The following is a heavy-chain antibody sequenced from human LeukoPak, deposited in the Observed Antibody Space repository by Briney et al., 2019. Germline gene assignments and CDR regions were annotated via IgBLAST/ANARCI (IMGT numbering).Heavy chain of an antibody. D-gene: IGHD3-10*01. V-gene: IGHV1-24*01. CDR1: GYTLTKLS. CDR2: FDPEDGET. Sequence: ASVKVSCKVSGYTLTKLSMHWVRQAPGKGLEWMGGFDPEDGETIYAQKFQGIFTMTEDTSTDTAYMELSSLTSADTAVYYCATADYYDSGSPLPWGQGTLVTVSS. CDR3: ATADYYDSGSPLP. J-gene: IGHJ4*02.